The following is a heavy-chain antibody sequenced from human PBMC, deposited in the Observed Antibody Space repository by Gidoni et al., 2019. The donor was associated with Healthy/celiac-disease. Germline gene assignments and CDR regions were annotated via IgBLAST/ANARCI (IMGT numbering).Heavy chain of an antibody. D-gene: IGHD3-22*01. V-gene: IGHV4-61*02. Sequence: QVQLQESGPGLVKPSQTLSLTCTVSGGSISSGSYYWSWIRQPAGKGLEWIGRIYTSGSTNYNPSLKSRVTISVDTSKNQFSLKLSSVTAADTAVYYCARVIPHYYDSRELENGYFDYWGQGTLVTVSS. CDR1: GGSISSGSYY. CDR2: IYTSGST. CDR3: ARVIPHYYDSRELENGYFDY. J-gene: IGHJ4*02.